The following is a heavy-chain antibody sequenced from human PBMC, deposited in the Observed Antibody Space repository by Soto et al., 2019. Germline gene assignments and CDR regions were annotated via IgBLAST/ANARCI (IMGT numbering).Heavy chain of an antibody. CDR3: AGGRSAGYQLLSRYSVDY. CDR2: MNPNSGNT. V-gene: IGHV1-8*01. Sequence: QVQLVQSGAEVKKPGASVKVSCKASGYTFTSYDIHWVRQATGQGLEWMGWMNPNSGNTGDAQKFQGRVTMTRNTSISTAYMELTSLRSEDTAVYYCAGGRSAGYQLLSRYSVDYWGQGTLVTVSS. D-gene: IGHD2-2*01. J-gene: IGHJ4*02. CDR1: GYTFTSYD.